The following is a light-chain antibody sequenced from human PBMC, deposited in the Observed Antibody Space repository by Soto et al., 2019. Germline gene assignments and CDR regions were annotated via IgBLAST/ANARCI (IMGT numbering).Light chain of an antibody. V-gene: IGLV2-8*01. CDR3: SSYAGSNNVV. CDR2: EVS. Sequence: QSVLTQPPSASGSPGQSVTISCTGTSSDVGGYNYVSWYQQHPGKAPKLMIYEVSKRPSGVPDRFSGSKSGNMASLTVSGLQAEDEADYYCSSYAGSNNVVFGGGTKLTV. CDR1: SSDVGGYNY. J-gene: IGLJ2*01.